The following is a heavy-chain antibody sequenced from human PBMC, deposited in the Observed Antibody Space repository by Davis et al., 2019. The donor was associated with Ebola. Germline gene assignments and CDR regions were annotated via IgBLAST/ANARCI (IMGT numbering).Heavy chain of an antibody. CDR2: INAGNGNT. J-gene: IGHJ6*02. Sequence: ASVKVSCKASGYTFTSYAMHWVRQAPGQRLEWMGWINAGNGNTKYSQKLQGRVTMTTDTSTSTAYMELRSLRSDDTAVYYCARDNGDIVLVPADYYYGMDVWGQGTTVTVSS. CDR1: GYTFTSYA. V-gene: IGHV1-3*01. D-gene: IGHD2-2*01. CDR3: ARDNGDIVLVPADYYYGMDV.